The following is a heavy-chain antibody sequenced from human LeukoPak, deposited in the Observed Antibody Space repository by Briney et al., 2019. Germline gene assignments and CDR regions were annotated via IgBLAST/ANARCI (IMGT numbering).Heavy chain of an antibody. CDR2: IRYDESNK. D-gene: IGHD3-10*01. CDR1: GFSFRNYG. Sequence: GGSLRLSCAASGFSFRNYGMHWVRQAPGKGLEWVAFIRYDESNKYYADSVKGRFTISRDNSKNTLYLQMNSLRAEDTAVYYCARGSTFYYGSGSYYYNYWGQGTLVTVSS. CDR3: ARGSTFYYGSGSYYYNY. V-gene: IGHV3-30*02. J-gene: IGHJ4*02.